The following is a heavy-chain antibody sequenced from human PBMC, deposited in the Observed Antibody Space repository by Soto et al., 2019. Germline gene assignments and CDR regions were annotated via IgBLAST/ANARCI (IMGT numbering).Heavy chain of an antibody. J-gene: IGHJ4*02. CDR1: GGSISSGGYY. D-gene: IGHD3-16*01. V-gene: IGHV4-31*03. CDR2: IYYSGST. CDR3: ARVRNHSAQDY. Sequence: QVQLQASGPGLVTPSQTLSLTCTVSGGSISSGGYYWSWIRQHPGKGLEWIGYIYYSGSTYYNPSLKRRVTISVDTSKNQFSLKLSSVTAVDTAVYYCARVRNHSAQDYWGQGTLVTVSS.